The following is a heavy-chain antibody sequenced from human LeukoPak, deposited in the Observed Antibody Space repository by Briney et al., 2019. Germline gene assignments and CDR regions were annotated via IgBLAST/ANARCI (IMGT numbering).Heavy chain of an antibody. CDR1: GDSFSSSNW. D-gene: IGHD6-19*01. V-gene: IGHV4-4*02. J-gene: IGHJ4*02. Sequence: NPSETLSLTCTVSGDSFSSSNWWNWVRLPPGKGLDWIGEISHTGSTKYSPSLRDRVTISKDNSKNQFSLKLNSVTAADTATYYCTRSSGWWSLDYWGQGALVTVSS. CDR3: TRSSGWWSLDY. CDR2: ISHTGST.